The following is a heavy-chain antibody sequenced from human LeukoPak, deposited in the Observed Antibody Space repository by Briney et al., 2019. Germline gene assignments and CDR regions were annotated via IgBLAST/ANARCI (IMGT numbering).Heavy chain of an antibody. J-gene: IGHJ5*02. CDR3: ARDGDLLIREGWFDP. D-gene: IGHD2-8*01. CDR2: INPNSGGT. Sequence: ASVKVSCKASGYTFTGYYMHWVRQAPGQGLEWIGWINPNSGGTNYAQQFQGRVTMTRDTSISTAYMELSRLRSDDTAVYYCARDGDLLIREGWFDPWGQGTLVTVSS. V-gene: IGHV1-2*02. CDR1: GYTFTGYY.